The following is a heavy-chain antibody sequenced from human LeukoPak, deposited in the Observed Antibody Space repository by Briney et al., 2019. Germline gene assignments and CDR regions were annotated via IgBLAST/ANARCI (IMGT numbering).Heavy chain of an antibody. Sequence: PSETLSLTCAVSGGSISSDGYSWSWIRQPPGKGLEWIGYIYHSGSTYYNPSLKSRVTISVDRSKNQFSLKLSSVTAADTAVYYCARYCSSTSCSNYYYGMDVWGQGTTVTVSS. CDR2: IYHSGST. V-gene: IGHV4-30-2*01. D-gene: IGHD2-2*01. J-gene: IGHJ6*02. CDR3: ARYCSSTSCSNYYYGMDV. CDR1: GGSISSDGYS.